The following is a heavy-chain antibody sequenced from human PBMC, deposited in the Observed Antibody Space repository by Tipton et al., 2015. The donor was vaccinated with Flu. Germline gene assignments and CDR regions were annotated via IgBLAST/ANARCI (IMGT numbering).Heavy chain of an antibody. CDR1: GFTFSNFW. CDR2: IKEDGSKE. V-gene: IGHV3-7*03. J-gene: IGHJ3*02. Sequence: SLRLSCAASGFTFSNFWMKWVRQAPGRGPEWVASIKEDGSKEDYVDSVRGRFTISRDNSKNTLYLQMNNLRVEDTAVYYCAKRYCSSTTCYVPDALAIWGQGTMVTVSS. CDR3: AKRYCSSTTCYVPDALAI. D-gene: IGHD2-2*01.